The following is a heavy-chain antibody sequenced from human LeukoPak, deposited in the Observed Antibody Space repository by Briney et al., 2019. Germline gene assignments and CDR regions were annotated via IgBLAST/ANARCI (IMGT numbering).Heavy chain of an antibody. CDR1: GFTFSSYS. D-gene: IGHD5-18*01. CDR2: ISSSSSYI. Sequence: GGSLRLSCAASGFTFSSYSMNWVRQAPGKGLEWVSSISSSSSYIYYADSVKGRFTISRDNAKNSLYLQMNSLRAEDTAVYYCARAQHTRYSYGYSFDYWGQGTPVTVSS. CDR3: ARAQHTRYSYGYSFDY. V-gene: IGHV3-21*01. J-gene: IGHJ4*02.